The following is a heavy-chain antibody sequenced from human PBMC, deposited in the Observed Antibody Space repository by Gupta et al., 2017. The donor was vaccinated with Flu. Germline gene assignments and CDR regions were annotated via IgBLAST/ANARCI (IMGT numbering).Heavy chain of an antibody. D-gene: IGHD3-22*01. J-gene: IGHJ5*02. Sequence: QVQLQQWGARLLKPSETLSLTCGVYGGSFGGYYWTWIRQPPGKGLEWIGEINHFGTTNYNPSLKGRVTISVDTSKSQFSLKLTSVTAADTAVYYCARGMIVMATHNWFDPWGQGTLVTVSS. CDR2: INHFGTT. CDR3: ARGMIVMATHNWFDP. CDR1: GGSFGGYY. V-gene: IGHV4-34*01.